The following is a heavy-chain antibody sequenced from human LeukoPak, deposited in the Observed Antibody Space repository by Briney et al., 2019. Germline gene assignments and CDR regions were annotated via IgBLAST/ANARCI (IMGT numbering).Heavy chain of an antibody. Sequence: GGSLRLSCAASGFTVSSNYMNWVRQAPGKGLEWVSVIYSGGSTYYADSVKGRFTISRDSSKNTLFLQMNRLRPEDAAVYYCAKAPVTTCRGAYCYPFDYWGQGTLVTVSS. J-gene: IGHJ4*02. CDR2: IYSGGST. V-gene: IGHV3-53*01. CDR1: GFTVSSNY. D-gene: IGHD2-21*01. CDR3: AKAPVTTCRGAYCYPFDY.